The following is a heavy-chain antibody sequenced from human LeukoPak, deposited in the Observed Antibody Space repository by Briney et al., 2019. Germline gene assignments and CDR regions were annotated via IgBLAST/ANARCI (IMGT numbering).Heavy chain of an antibody. J-gene: IGHJ3*02. CDR3: VRGVGASLVGALDM. CDR1: GFTFDDYG. V-gene: IGHV3-20*04. D-gene: IGHD1-26*01. CDR2: INWNGGST. Sequence: GGSLRLSCAASGFTFDDYGMSWVPQAPGKGLEWVSGINWNGGSTAYADSVKGRFTISRDNAKNSLYLQMNSLRAEDTALYYCVRGVGASLVGALDMWGQGTMVTVSS.